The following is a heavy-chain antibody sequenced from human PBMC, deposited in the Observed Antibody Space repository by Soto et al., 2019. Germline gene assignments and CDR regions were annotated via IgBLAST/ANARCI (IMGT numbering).Heavy chain of an antibody. D-gene: IGHD6-6*01. CDR3: ARSHRTSSIGAFDF. J-gene: IGHJ4*03. Sequence: PSETLSLTCNVSGGSISAFYWNWIRQPAGKGLEWIGRIYRSGHTNYNPSLESRVTMSIDPSKSQFSLTLGSMTAADTAVYYCARSHRTSSIGAFDFWGRGTKVTVSS. V-gene: IGHV4-4*07. CDR1: GGSISAFY. CDR2: IYRSGHT.